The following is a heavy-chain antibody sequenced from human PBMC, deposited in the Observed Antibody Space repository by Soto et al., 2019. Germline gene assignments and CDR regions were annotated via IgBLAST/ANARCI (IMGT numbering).Heavy chain of an antibody. CDR1: GYSFTSYA. J-gene: IGHJ6*02. V-gene: IGHV1-3*04. CDR3: TRDRGPYSGHDLRYYYGMDV. CDR2: INTGNGNT. Sequence: GASVKVSCKASGYSFTSYAIHWVRQAPGQRPEWMGWINTGNGNTEYSQKFQGRVTITRDKSASTAYMELNSLRSEDMAVYYCTRDRGPYSGHDLRYYYGMDVWGQGTTVTVSS. D-gene: IGHD5-12*01.